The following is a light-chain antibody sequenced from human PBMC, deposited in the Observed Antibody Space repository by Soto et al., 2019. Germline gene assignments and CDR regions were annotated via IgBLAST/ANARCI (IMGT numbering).Light chain of an antibody. V-gene: IGKV1-39*01. J-gene: IGKJ1*01. Sequence: DIQMTQSPSSLSASVGDRVTITCRASQSISSYLNWYQQKPGKAPKLLIYAASSLQSGVPSRFSGSGSGTAFTITISILQPEEFATYYCQQSYSTPWTFVQGTKVEIK. CDR2: AAS. CDR1: QSISSY. CDR3: QQSYSTPWT.